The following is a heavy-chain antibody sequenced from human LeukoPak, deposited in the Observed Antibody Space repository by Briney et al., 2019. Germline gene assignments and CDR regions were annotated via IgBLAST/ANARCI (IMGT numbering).Heavy chain of an antibody. D-gene: IGHD3-22*01. CDR2: IIPILGIA. Sequence: SSVKVSCKASGGTFSSYAISWVRQAPGQGLEWMGRIIPILGIAHYAQKFQGRVTITADKSTSTAYMELSSLRSEDTAVYYCVVGYFPGRYYGMDVWGQGTTVTVSS. CDR3: VVGYFPGRYYGMDV. J-gene: IGHJ6*02. CDR1: GGTFSSYA. V-gene: IGHV1-69*04.